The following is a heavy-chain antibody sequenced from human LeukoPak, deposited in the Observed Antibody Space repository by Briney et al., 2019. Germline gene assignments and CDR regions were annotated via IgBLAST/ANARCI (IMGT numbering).Heavy chain of an antibody. D-gene: IGHD1-26*01. Sequence: GGSLRLSCAASGFTFSSYAMSWVRQAPGKGLEWVSAISGSGGSTYYADSVKGRFTISRDNSKNTLYLQMNSLRAEDTAVYYCARGGVGAMAGLDYWGQGTLVTVSS. CDR3: ARGGVGAMAGLDY. CDR2: ISGSGGST. J-gene: IGHJ4*02. CDR1: GFTFSSYA. V-gene: IGHV3-23*01.